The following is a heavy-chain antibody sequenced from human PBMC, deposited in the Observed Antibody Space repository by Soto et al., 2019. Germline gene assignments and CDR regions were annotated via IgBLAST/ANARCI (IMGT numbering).Heavy chain of an antibody. D-gene: IGHD6-13*01. V-gene: IGHV1-8*02. J-gene: IGHJ6*03. CDR2: MNPNSGNT. CDR1: GGTFSSYT. Sequence: ASVKVSCKASGGTFSSYTISWVRQATGQGLEWMGWMNPNSGNTGYAQKFQGRVTMTRNTSISTAYMELSSLRSEDTAVYYCARSREMAAADDYYMDVWGKGTTVTVSS. CDR3: ARSREMAAADDYYMDV.